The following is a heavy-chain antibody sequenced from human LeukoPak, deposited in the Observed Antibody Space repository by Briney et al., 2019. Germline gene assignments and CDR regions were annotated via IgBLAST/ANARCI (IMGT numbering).Heavy chain of an antibody. CDR1: GFTFSSYS. Sequence: GGSLRLSCVASGFTFSSYSMNWVRQAPGKGLEWVSSIRGSRTYMYYADSVKGRFTISRDNAKNSLYLQMNSLRAEDTAVYYCAGTLWAFDVWGQGTMVTVSS. CDR2: IRGSRTYM. CDR3: AGTLWAFDV. V-gene: IGHV3-21*04. J-gene: IGHJ3*01. D-gene: IGHD2/OR15-2a*01.